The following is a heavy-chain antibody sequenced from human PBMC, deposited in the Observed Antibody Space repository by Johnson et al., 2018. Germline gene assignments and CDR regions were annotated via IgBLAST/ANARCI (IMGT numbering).Heavy chain of an antibody. CDR1: GGSINSYY. CDR2: IYYRGGS. J-gene: IGHJ3*02. D-gene: IGHD6-25*01. V-gene: IGHV4-59*01. Sequence: QVQLQESGPGLVKPSETLSLTCTVSGGSINSYYWSWIRQPPGKGLVWIGYIYYRGGSNYNTSLQSRVTMSVDTSKNQFSLRLSSVTAADTALYYCAGGHPYDAFGIWGQGTMVTVSS. CDR3: AGGHPYDAFGI.